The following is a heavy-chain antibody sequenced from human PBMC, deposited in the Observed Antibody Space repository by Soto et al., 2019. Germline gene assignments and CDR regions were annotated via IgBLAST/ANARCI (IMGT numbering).Heavy chain of an antibody. CDR3: VRTPLKQQLDGVDY. J-gene: IGHJ4*02. CDR2: IYYSGST. Sequence: SETLSLTCTVSGGSISSGGYYWSWIRQHPGKGLEWIGYIYYSGSTYYNPSLKSPVTISVDTSKNQFSLKLSSVTAADTAVYYCVRTPLKQQLDGVDYWGQGTLVTVSS. CDR1: GGSISSGGYY. D-gene: IGHD6-13*01. V-gene: IGHV4-31*01.